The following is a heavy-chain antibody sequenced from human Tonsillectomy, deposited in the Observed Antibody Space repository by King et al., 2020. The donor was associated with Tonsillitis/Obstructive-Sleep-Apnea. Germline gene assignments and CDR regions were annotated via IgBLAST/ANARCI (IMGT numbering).Heavy chain of an antibody. Sequence: QLQESGPGLVKPSETLSLTCSVSGGSVSSRSYYWSWIRQPPGKGLEWLGYIFYSGSTNYNPPLTRRVNISVDTSKTQFSLKLSAVTAADTAVYSCSRLILPATGVFFDPWGQGTLVPVSS. CDR2: IFYSGST. V-gene: IGHV4-61*01. J-gene: IGHJ5*02. CDR3: SRLILPATGVFFDP. D-gene: IGHD2-2*01. CDR1: GGSVSSRSYY.